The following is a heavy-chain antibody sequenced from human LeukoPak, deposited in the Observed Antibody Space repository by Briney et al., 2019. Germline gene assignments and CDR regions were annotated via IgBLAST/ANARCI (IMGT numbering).Heavy chain of an antibody. Sequence: GGSLRLSCAASGFTFSSYSMNWVRQAPGKGLEWVSSISSSSSYVYYADSVKGRFTISRDNAKNSLYLQMNSLRAEDTAVYYCARDRIVQAFDIWGQGTMVTVSS. CDR2: ISSSSSYV. D-gene: IGHD2/OR15-2a*01. CDR1: GFTFSSYS. V-gene: IGHV3-21*01. J-gene: IGHJ3*02. CDR3: ARDRIVQAFDI.